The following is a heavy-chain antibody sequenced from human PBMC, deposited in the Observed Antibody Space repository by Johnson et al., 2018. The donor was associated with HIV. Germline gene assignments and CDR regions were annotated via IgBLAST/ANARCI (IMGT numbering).Heavy chain of an antibody. CDR2: ISWDGGST. CDR3: AKAGDSSGRDAFDI. D-gene: IGHD3-22*01. V-gene: IGHV3-43D*03. J-gene: IGHJ3*02. CDR1: GFTFDDYA. Sequence: VQLVESGGVVVQPGGSLRLSCAASGFTFDDYAMHWVRQAPGKGLEWVSRISWDGGSTYYADSVKGRFTISRDNSKNSLYLQMNSLIAEDTALYYCAKAGDSSGRDAFDIWGQGTMVTVSS.